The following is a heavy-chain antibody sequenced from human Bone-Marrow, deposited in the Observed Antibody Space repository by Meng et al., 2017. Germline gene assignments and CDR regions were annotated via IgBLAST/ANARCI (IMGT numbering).Heavy chain of an antibody. CDR2: INPNSGGT. CDR1: GYTFTGYY. V-gene: IGHV1-2*06. D-gene: IGHD3-10*01. Sequence: QGQVGQSGAEVKKPGASVKVSCKASGYTFTGYYMHWVRQAPGQGLEWMGRINPNSGGTNYAQKFQGKVTMTRDTSISTAYMELSRLRSDDTAVYYCARVSVRGVIRWFDPWGQGTLVTVSS. J-gene: IGHJ5*02. CDR3: ARVSVRGVIRWFDP.